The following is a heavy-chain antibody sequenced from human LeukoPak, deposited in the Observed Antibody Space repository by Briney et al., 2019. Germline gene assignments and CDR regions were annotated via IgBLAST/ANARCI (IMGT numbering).Heavy chain of an antibody. Sequence: ASVKVSCKASGYTFTSYDINWVRQATGQGLEWMGWMNPNSGNTGYAQKFQGRVTMTRNTSMSTAYMELSSLRSEDTAVYYCARGLSTGSHLGYWGQGTLVTVSS. V-gene: IGHV1-8*01. CDR3: ARGLSTGSHLGY. D-gene: IGHD7-27*01. J-gene: IGHJ4*02. CDR2: MNPNSGNT. CDR1: GYTFTSYD.